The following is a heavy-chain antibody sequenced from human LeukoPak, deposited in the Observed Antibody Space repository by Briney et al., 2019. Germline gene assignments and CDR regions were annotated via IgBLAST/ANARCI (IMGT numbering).Heavy chain of an antibody. Sequence: ASVKVSCKASGYTFTSYGTMWLRQAPGQGLEWMGWISPYNGNTNSAQKLQGRVTMTTDPSTRTAYMELRSLRSDDTAVYYCARTYSGYDYWGQGTLVTVSS. CDR2: ISPYNGNT. V-gene: IGHV1-18*04. J-gene: IGHJ4*02. CDR3: ARTYSGYDY. CDR1: GYTFTSYG. D-gene: IGHD5-12*01.